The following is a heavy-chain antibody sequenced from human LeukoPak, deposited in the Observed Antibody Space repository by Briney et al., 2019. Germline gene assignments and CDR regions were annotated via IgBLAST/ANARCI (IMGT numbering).Heavy chain of an antibody. Sequence: PGGSLRLSCAASGSTFSSYAMHWVRQAPGKGLEWVAVISYDGSNKYYADSVKGRFTISRDNSKNTLYLQMNSLRAEDTAVYYCARDPGDCSSTSCYVGYFDYWGQGTLVTVSS. CDR2: ISYDGSNK. CDR1: GSTFSSYA. CDR3: ARDPGDCSSTSCYVGYFDY. D-gene: IGHD2-2*01. J-gene: IGHJ4*02. V-gene: IGHV3-30*04.